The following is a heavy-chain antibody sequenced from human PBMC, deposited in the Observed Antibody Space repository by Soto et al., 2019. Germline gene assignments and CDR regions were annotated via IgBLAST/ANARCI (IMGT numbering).Heavy chain of an antibody. Sequence: QVQLQQWGAGLLKPSETLSLTCDVSGGSLTDYYGTWIRQSPGTGLEWIGEINHRGSTNYNPSLKSRVTISIDTSKNLFSLKLPSVTAADTAVYYCARGFFRQLVRGYWFDSWGQGTLVTVSS. D-gene: IGHD6-13*01. CDR3: ARGFFRQLVRGYWFDS. V-gene: IGHV4-34*01. CDR2: INHRGST. CDR1: GGSLTDYY. J-gene: IGHJ5*01.